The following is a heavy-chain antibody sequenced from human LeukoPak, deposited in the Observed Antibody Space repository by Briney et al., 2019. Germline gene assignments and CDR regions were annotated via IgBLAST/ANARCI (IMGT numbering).Heavy chain of an antibody. D-gene: IGHD3-10*01. J-gene: IGHJ6*02. CDR1: GFTFSSYS. V-gene: IGHV3-48*01. CDR3: AREPPVRGVITHYYYYYGMDV. Sequence: PGGSLRPSCAASGFTFSSYSMNWVRQAPGKGLEWVSYISSSSSTIYYADSVKGRFTISRDNAKNSLYLQMNSLRAEDTAVYYCAREPPVRGVITHYYYYYGMDVWGQGTTVTVSS. CDR2: ISSSSSTI.